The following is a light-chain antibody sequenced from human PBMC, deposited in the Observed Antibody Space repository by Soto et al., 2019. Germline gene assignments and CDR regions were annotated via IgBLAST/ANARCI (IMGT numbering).Light chain of an antibody. J-gene: IGKJ1*01. CDR1: QSIANDY. V-gene: IGKV3-20*01. Sequence: EIVMTQSPATLSVSLGERATLSCRASQSIANDYLTWYQQKPGQAPRVLIYDASTRATGIPDRFSGSGSGTDFTLTISRLEPEDFAVYYCQQYGSSPWTFGQGTKVDIK. CDR2: DAS. CDR3: QQYGSSPWT.